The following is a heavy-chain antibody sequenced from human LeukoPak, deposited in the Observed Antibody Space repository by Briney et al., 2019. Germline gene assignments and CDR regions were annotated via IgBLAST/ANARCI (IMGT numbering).Heavy chain of an antibody. D-gene: IGHD2-2*01. CDR3: ARDPVDQPYWFFDL. CDR2: IYYSGST. Sequence: SETLSLTCTVSGGSISGSYWNWIRQPPGKGLEWIGYIYYSGSTNYNPSLKRRVTISVDTSKKQFSLKLSSVTAADTAVYYCARDPVDQPYWFFDLWGRGTLVTVSS. J-gene: IGHJ2*01. V-gene: IGHV4-59*01. CDR1: GGSISGSY.